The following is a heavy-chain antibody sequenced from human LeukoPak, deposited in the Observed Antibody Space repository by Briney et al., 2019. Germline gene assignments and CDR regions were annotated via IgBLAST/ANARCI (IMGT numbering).Heavy chain of an antibody. Sequence: PSETLSLTCAVSGGSISSSNWWSWVRQPPGKGLEWIGEIYHSGSTNYNPSLKSRVTISVDKSKNQFSLKLSSVTAADTAVYYCAREFGGRNHYFDYWGQGTLVTVSS. D-gene: IGHD3-10*01. V-gene: IGHV4-4*02. CDR2: IYHSGST. CDR1: GGSISSSNW. CDR3: AREFGGRNHYFDY. J-gene: IGHJ4*02.